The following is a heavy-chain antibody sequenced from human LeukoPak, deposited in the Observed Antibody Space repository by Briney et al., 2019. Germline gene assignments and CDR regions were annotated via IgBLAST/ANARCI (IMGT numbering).Heavy chain of an antibody. CDR2: IIPIFGTA. D-gene: IGHD5-12*01. CDR1: GGTFSSYA. J-gene: IGHJ6*03. Sequence: ASVKVSCKASGGTFSSYAISWVRQAPGQGLEWMGGIIPIFGTANYAQKFQGRVTITTDESTSTAYMELSSLRSEDTAVYYCARSGYEPDNYYYYYMDVWGKGTTVTVAS. CDR3: ARSGYEPDNYYYYYMDV. V-gene: IGHV1-69*05.